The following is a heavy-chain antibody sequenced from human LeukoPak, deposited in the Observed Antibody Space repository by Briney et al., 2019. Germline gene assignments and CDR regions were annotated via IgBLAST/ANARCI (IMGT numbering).Heavy chain of an antibody. CDR2: IYSGGST. CDR3: ARYDSGTGLLDY. J-gene: IGHJ4*02. CDR1: GFTVSGNY. V-gene: IGHV3-53*04. D-gene: IGHD3-10*01. Sequence: GGSLRLSCAASGFTVSGNYMSWVRRAPGKGLEWVSVIYSGGSTYYADSVKGRFTISRHNSNNTLYLQMNSLRAEDTAVYYCARYDSGTGLLDYWGQGTLVTVSS.